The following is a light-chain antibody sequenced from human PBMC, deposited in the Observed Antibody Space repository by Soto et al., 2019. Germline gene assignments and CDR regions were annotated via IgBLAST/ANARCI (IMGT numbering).Light chain of an antibody. CDR3: QHTYITPIT. J-gene: IGKJ5*01. V-gene: IGKV1-39*01. CDR2: SSS. Sequence: DIEMPQSPASLSASVDDRVTISCRTSQTINNNLNWYKQRPGKAPKLLIYSSSRLMSGVPPRFSGRGSWTDFTLTISSLQPEDFATYFYQHTYITPITFGQGTRLDIK. CDR1: QTINNN.